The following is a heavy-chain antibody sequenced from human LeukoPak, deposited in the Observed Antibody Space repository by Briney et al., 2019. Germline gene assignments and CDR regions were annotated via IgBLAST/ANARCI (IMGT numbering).Heavy chain of an antibody. V-gene: IGHV4-38-2*02. CDR2: IYHSGST. D-gene: IGHD2-15*01. CDR3: ARLPFRAKENYCSGGSCYFISDY. CDR1: GYSISSGYY. Sequence: SETLSLTCTVSGYSISSGYYWGWIRQPPGKGLEWIGSIYHSGSTNYNPSLKSRVTISVDTSKNQFSLKLSSVTAADTAVYYCARLPFRAKENYCSGGSCYFISDYWGQGTLVTVSS. J-gene: IGHJ4*02.